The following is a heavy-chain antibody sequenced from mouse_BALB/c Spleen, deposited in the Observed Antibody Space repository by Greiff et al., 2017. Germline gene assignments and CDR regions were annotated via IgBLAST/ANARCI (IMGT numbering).Heavy chain of an antibody. CDR3: NASPTGRRFAY. V-gene: IGHV14-4*02. CDR2: IDPENGDT. CDR1: GFNIKDYY. D-gene: IGHD4-1*02. Sequence: EVQLVESGAELVRSGASVKLSCTASGFNIKDYYMHWVKQRPEQGLEWIGWIDPENGDTEYAPKFQGKATMTADTSSNTAYLQLSSLTSEDTAVYYCNASPTGRRFAYWGQGTLVTVSA. J-gene: IGHJ3*01.